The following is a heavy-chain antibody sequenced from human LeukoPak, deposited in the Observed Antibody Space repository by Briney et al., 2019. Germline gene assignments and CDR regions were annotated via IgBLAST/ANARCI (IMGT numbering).Heavy chain of an antibody. V-gene: IGHV4-59*08. D-gene: IGHD3-22*01. J-gene: IGHJ4*02. CDR2: IYYSGST. CDR1: GGSISSYY. Sequence: KPSETLSLTCTVSGGSISSYYWSWIRQPPGKGLEWIGYIYYSGSTNYNPSLKSRVTISVDTSKNQFSLKLSSVTAADTAVYYYASDSSAYYYRYYWGQGTLVTVSS. CDR3: ASDSSAYYYRYY.